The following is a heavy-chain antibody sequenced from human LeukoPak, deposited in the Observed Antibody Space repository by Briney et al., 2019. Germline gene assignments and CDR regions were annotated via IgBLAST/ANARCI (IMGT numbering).Heavy chain of an antibody. CDR2: FDPEDGET. D-gene: IGHD3-3*01. V-gene: IGHV1-24*01. CDR3: ATGVTDFWSGYNDY. J-gene: IGHJ4*02. CDR1: GYTLTELS. Sequence: ASVKVSCKVSGYTLTELSMHWVRQAPGKGLEWMGGFDPEDGETIYAQKFQGRVTMTEDTSTDTAYMELSSLRSEDTAVCYCATGVTDFWSGYNDYWGQGTLVTVSS.